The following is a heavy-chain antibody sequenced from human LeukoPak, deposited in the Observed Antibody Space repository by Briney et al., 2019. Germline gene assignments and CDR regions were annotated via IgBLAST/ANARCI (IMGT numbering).Heavy chain of an antibody. CDR2: ISYDGSNK. CDR3: AKRPVQGTVTTDRHYYMDV. Sequence: GGSLRLSCAASGFTFSSYAMHWVRQAPGKGLEWVAVISYDGSNKYYADSVKGRFTISRDNSKNTLYLQMNSLRAEDTAVYYCAKRPVQGTVTTDRHYYMDVWGKGTTVTISS. D-gene: IGHD4-17*01. V-gene: IGHV3-30*04. CDR1: GFTFSSYA. J-gene: IGHJ6*03.